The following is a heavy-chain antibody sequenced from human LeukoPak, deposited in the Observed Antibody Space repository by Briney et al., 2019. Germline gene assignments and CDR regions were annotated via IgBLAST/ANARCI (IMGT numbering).Heavy chain of an antibody. D-gene: IGHD1-26*01. CDR3: ARVGRLGYSGSYPRGFYYGMDV. CDR1: GGSINSDTYY. Sequence: SQTLSLTCTVSGGSINSDTYYWSWIRQPPGKGLEWIGYIYYSGSTYYNPSLKSRVTISVDTSKNQFSLNLSSVTAADTAVYYCARVGRLGYSGSYPRGFYYGMDVWGQGTTVTVSS. CDR2: IYYSGST. V-gene: IGHV4-30-4*01. J-gene: IGHJ6*02.